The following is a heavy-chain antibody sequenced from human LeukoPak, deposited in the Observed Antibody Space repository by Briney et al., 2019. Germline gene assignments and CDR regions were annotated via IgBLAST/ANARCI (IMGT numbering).Heavy chain of an antibody. Sequence: TGGSLRLSCTASGLTFSTSGFNWVRQAPGKGLEWVASIGPTGSDRYHADSIKGRFTISRDNANNFLYLQMNSLRAEDKAVYYCATETNGRHYDYWGQGTLLTVSS. CDR3: ATETNGRHYDY. CDR1: GLTFSTSG. J-gene: IGHJ4*02. CDR2: IGPTGSDR. V-gene: IGHV3-21*06. D-gene: IGHD1-14*01.